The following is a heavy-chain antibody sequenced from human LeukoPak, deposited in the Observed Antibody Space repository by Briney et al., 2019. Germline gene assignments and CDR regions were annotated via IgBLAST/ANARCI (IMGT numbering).Heavy chain of an antibody. CDR3: AKDGGWGYEYDVVTAIPWHNWFAP. J-gene: IGHJ5*02. CDR2: ISGGGEDT. CDR1: GFSFRSFA. Sequence: GGSLRLSCTASGFSFRSFAMSWVRQAPGQGLEWVSSISGGGEDTYYADSVKGRFTISRDNSKNTLYLQMNSLRAEDTAVYYWAKDGGWGYEYDVVTAIPWHNWFAPWAQGPRFTVSP. V-gene: IGHV3-23*01. D-gene: IGHD2-21*02.